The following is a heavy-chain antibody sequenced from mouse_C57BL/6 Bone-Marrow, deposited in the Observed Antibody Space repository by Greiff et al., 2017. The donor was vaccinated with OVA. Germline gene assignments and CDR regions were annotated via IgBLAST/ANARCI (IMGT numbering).Heavy chain of an antibody. J-gene: IGHJ2*01. Sequence: QVQLKQSGAELVRPGASVTLSCKASGYTFTDYEMHWVKQTPVHGLEWIGAIDPETGGTAYNQKFKGKAILTADKSSSTAYMELRSLTSEDSAVYYCTRGGYYYGSLDYWGQGTTLTVSS. CDR1: GYTFTDYE. CDR3: TRGGYYYGSLDY. V-gene: IGHV1-15*01. D-gene: IGHD1-1*01. CDR2: IDPETGGT.